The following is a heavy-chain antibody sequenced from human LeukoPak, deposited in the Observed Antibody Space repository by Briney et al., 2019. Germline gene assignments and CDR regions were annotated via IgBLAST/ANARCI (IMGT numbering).Heavy chain of an antibody. J-gene: IGHJ1*01. Sequence: PGGSLRLSCAASGFTFSSYAMSWVRQAPGKGLEWVSAISGSGGSTYYADSVKGRFTISRDHSKNTLYLQMNRLRAEDTAVYYCAVFYYYDSSGSFKEYFQHWGQGTLVTVSS. CDR2: ISGSGGST. D-gene: IGHD3-22*01. V-gene: IGHV3-23*01. CDR1: GFTFSSYA. CDR3: AVFYYYDSSGSFKEYFQH.